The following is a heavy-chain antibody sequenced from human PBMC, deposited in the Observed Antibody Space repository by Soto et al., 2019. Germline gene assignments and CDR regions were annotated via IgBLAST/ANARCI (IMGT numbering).Heavy chain of an antibody. CDR2: IYHSGST. V-gene: IGHV4-30-2*01. CDR1: GGSISSGGYS. J-gene: IGHJ5*02. D-gene: IGHD4-17*01. Sequence: SETLSLTCAVSGGSISSGGYSWSWIRQPPGKGLEWIGYIYHSGSTYYNPSLKSRVTISVDRSKNQFSLKLSSVTAADTAVYYCARGATVVVENWFDPWGQGTLVTVSS. CDR3: ARGATVVVENWFDP.